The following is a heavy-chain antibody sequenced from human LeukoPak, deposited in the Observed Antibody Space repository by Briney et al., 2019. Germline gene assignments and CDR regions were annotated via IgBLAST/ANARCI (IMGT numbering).Heavy chain of an antibody. CDR2: FSGSSTYV. CDR3: ARGVSGRYYDFDY. Sequence: GGSLRLSCAASGFTFSSYSMNWVRQAPGKGLEWVSSFSGSSTYVYYADSMRGRFTISRDDAKNSLYLQMNSLRAEDTAVYYCARGVSGRYYDFDYWGQGTLVTVSS. CDR1: GFTFSSYS. J-gene: IGHJ4*02. V-gene: IGHV3-21*06. D-gene: IGHD1-26*01.